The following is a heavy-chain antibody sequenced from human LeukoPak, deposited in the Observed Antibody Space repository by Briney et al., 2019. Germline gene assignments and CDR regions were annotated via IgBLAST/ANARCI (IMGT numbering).Heavy chain of an antibody. CDR1: GGSFSGYY. CDR2: INHSGST. J-gene: IGHJ4*02. V-gene: IGHV4-34*01. CDR3: ARAGSYSSSWYAHSAFSFDY. Sequence: SETLSLTCAVYGGSFSGYYWSWIRQPPGKGLEWIGEINHSGSTNYNPSLKSRVTISVDTSKNQFSLKLSSVTAADTAVYYCARAGSYSSSWYAHSAFSFDYWGQGTLVTVSS. D-gene: IGHD6-13*01.